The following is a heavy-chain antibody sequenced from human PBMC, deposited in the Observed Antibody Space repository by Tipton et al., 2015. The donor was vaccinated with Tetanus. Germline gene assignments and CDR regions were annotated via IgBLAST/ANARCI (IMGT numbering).Heavy chain of an antibody. J-gene: IGHJ5*02. CDR2: IYYNGNT. V-gene: IGHV4-39*01. D-gene: IGHD2-21*02. CDR1: GGSLRSGDHY. Sequence: GLVKPSETLSLTCTVSGGSLRSGDHYWSWIRQPPGKGLEWIGNIYYNGNTSQNPSLKSRVTMSLDKSKNQFSLKLRSVTAADTAFYYCSRTAVNWFDPWGPGILVTVSS. CDR3: SRTAVNWFDP.